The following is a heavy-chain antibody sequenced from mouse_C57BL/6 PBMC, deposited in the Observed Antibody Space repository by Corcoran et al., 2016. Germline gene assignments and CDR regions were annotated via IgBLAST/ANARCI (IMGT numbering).Heavy chain of an antibody. V-gene: IGHV1-76*01. J-gene: IGHJ2*01. CDR3: ARQGLGYYGHFYY. D-gene: IGHD1-1*01. CDR1: GYTFTDYY. Sequence: QVQLKQSGAELVRPGASVKLSCKASGYTFTDYYINWVKQRPGQGLEWIARIYPGSGNTYYNEKFKGKATLTAEKSSSTAYMQLSSLTSEDSAFYFCARQGLGYYGHFYYWGQGTTLTVSS. CDR2: IYPGSGNT.